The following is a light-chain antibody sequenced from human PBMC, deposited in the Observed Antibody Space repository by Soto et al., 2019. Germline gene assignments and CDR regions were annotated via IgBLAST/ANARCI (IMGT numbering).Light chain of an antibody. CDR2: DDT. J-gene: IGLJ1*01. V-gene: IGLV3-21*02. Sequence: SYELTQPPSVSVAPGQAARITCGGSNVGTYSLHWYQQKPGQAPVLVVYDDTDRPSGIPERFSGSRSGTTATLTISRVEAGDEADYYCQLWDSNRDRCVFGTGTKVTVL. CDR3: QLWDSNRDRCV. CDR1: NVGTYS.